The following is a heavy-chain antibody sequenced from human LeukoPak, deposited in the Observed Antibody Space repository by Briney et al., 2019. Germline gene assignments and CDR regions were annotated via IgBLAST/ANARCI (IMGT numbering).Heavy chain of an antibody. V-gene: IGHV3-9*01. CDR1: GFTFDDYA. CDR3: AKAWLVLGNDQH. Sequence: GRSLRLSCAASGFTFDDYAMHWVRQAPGKGLEWVSGISWNSGNIGYADSVKGRFTISRDNSKNSLYLQMNSLRTEDTALYYCAKAWLVLGNDQHWGQGTLVTVSS. D-gene: IGHD6-19*01. J-gene: IGHJ1*01. CDR2: ISWNSGNI.